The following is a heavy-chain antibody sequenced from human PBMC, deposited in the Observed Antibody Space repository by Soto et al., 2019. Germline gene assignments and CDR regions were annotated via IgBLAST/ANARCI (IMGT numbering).Heavy chain of an antibody. V-gene: IGHV3-23*01. J-gene: IGHJ3*02. CDR3: AKDRGAYCGGDCYHDAFDI. CDR2: ISGSGGST. CDR1: GFTFSSYA. Sequence: GGSLRLSCAASGFTFSSYAMSWVRQAPGKGLEWVSAISGSGGSTYYADSVKGRFTISRDNSKNTLYLQMNSLRAEDTAVYYCAKDRGAYCGGDCYHDAFDIWGQGTMVTVSS. D-gene: IGHD2-21*02.